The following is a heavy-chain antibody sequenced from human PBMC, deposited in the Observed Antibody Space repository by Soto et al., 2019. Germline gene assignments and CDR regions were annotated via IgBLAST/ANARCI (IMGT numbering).Heavy chain of an antibody. Sequence: GGSLRLSCAASGFTFSSYAMSWVRQAPGKGLEWVSAISGSGGSTYYADSVKGRFTISRDNSKNTLYLQMNSLRAEDTAVYYCAMRYSSSGPHQGDYYYSGMDVWGQGTTVTVSS. J-gene: IGHJ6*02. CDR1: GFTFSSYA. CDR3: AMRYSSSGPHQGDYYYSGMDV. V-gene: IGHV3-23*01. D-gene: IGHD6-13*01. CDR2: ISGSGGST.